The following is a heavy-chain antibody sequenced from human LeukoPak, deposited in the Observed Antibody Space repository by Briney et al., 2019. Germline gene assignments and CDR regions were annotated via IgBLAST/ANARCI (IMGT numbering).Heavy chain of an antibody. D-gene: IGHD2-15*01. CDR2: IYNGGST. CDR1: GASISNYY. J-gene: IGHJ4*02. Sequence: PSETLSLTCTVSGASISNYYWSWIRQPAGKGPEWIGRIYNGGSTNNNSSFRSRVTMSVDTSKNQFSLKLTSVTAADTAVYYCARFGGSGDTRGYFDNWGQGTLVTVSS. V-gene: IGHV4-4*07. CDR3: ARFGGSGDTRGYFDN.